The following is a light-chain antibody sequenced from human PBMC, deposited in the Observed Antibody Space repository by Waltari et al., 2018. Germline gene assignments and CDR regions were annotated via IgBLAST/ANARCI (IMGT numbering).Light chain of an antibody. J-gene: IGKJ1*01. CDR3: QQANTNTFPPT. CDR2: GAS. CDR1: QSVSSSY. V-gene: IGKV3-20*01. Sequence: EIVLTQSPGTLSLSPGERATLSCRASQSVSSSYLAWYQQKPGQPPRLLIYGASSRATGIPDRFSGSGSGTDFTLTISSLQPEDFATYYCQQANTNTFPPTFGQGTKVEIK.